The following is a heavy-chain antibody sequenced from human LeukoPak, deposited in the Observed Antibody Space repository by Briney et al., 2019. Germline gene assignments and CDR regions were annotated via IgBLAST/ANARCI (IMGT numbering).Heavy chain of an antibody. CDR3: ATGGYFDL. J-gene: IGHJ2*01. Sequence: GGSLRLSCAASGFTFSSYSMNWVRQAPGKGLEWVSYISSTSSTIYYAGSVKGRFTISRDNAKNSLYLQMHSLRDGDTAVYYCATGGYFDLWGRGTLVTVSS. CDR2: ISSTSSTI. V-gene: IGHV3-48*02. CDR1: GFTFSSYS.